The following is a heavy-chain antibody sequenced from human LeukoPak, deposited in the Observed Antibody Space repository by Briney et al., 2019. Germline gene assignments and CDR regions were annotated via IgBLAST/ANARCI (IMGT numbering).Heavy chain of an antibody. J-gene: IGHJ5*02. CDR3: ARGSPYGRNWFDP. Sequence: SETLSLTCAVSGYSISSGYYWGWIRQPPGKGLEWIGSIYHSGSTNYNPSLKSRVTISVDTSKNQFSLKLSSVTAADTAVYYCARGSPYGRNWFDPWGQGTLVTVSS. D-gene: IGHD3-10*01. CDR1: GYSISSGYY. V-gene: IGHV4-38-2*01. CDR2: IYHSGST.